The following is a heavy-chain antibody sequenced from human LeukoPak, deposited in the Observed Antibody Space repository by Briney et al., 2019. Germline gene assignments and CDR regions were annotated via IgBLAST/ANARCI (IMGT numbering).Heavy chain of an antibody. D-gene: IGHD3-3*01. V-gene: IGHV3-21*01. CDR2: ISSSSRYI. CDR1: GFTFSSFW. CDR3: ARDSGTRPYYDFWSGYYSGKLIDY. J-gene: IGHJ4*02. Sequence: GGSLRLSCAASGFTFSSFWMTWVRQAPGKGLEWVSSISSSSRYIYYADSVKGRFTISRDNAKNSLYLQMNSLRAEDTAVYYCARDSGTRPYYDFWSGYYSGKLIDYWGQGTLVTVSS.